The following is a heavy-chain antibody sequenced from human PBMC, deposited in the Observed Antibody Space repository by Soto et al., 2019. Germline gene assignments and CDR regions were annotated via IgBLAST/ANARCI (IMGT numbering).Heavy chain of an antibody. CDR3: ARHDRGPDTPYYYYGMDV. Sequence: SETLSLTCTVSGGSISSSSYYWGWIRQPPGKGLEWIGSIYYSGSTYYNPSLKSRVTISVDTPKNQFSLKLSSVTAADTAVYYCARHDRGPDTPYYYYGMDVWGQGTTVTVSS. V-gene: IGHV4-39*01. J-gene: IGHJ6*02. CDR2: IYYSGST. CDR1: GGSISSSSYY. D-gene: IGHD3-22*01.